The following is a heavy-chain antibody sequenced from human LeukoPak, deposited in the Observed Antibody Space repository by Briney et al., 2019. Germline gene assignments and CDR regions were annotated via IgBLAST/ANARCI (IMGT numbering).Heavy chain of an antibody. J-gene: IGHJ4*02. D-gene: IGHD6-13*01. Sequence: GGSPRLPCAASGFTFSSIGMSWVRQAPGKGLEWVSSINGSGDSTYYADSVKGRFTISRDNSKNTLYLQMNSLRAEDTAVYYCAKRGASWSFDSWGQGTLVTVSS. CDR3: AKRGASWSFDS. CDR2: INGSGDST. V-gene: IGHV3-23*01. CDR1: GFTFSSIG.